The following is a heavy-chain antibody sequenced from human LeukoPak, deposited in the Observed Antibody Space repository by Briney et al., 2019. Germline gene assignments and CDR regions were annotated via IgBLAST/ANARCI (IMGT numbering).Heavy chain of an antibody. J-gene: IGHJ4*02. CDR1: GFTFSSYA. CDR2: ISGSGGST. V-gene: IGHV3-23*01. D-gene: IGHD3-22*01. CDR3: AKDGTYYYDSSGYYAMGY. Sequence: GGSLRLSCAASGFTFSSYAMSWVRQAPGKGLEWVSAISGSGGSTYYAGSVKGRFTISRDNSKNTLYLQMSSLRAEDTAVYYCAKDGTYYYDSSGYYAMGYWGQGTLVTVSS.